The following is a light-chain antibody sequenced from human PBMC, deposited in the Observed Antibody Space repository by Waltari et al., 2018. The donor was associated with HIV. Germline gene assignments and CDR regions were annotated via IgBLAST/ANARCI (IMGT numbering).Light chain of an antibody. J-gene: IGLJ3*02. V-gene: IGLV2-14*01. CDR3: SSYTSSRTWV. Sequence: QSALTQPASVSGSPGQSITISCTGTRSDVGGYYYLSGYQQHPRQAPKLMLSEVRNLPSGVSNRFSGSKSGNTASLTISGLQAEDEADYYCSSYTSSRTWVFGGGTKLTVL. CDR2: EVR. CDR1: RSDVGGYYY.